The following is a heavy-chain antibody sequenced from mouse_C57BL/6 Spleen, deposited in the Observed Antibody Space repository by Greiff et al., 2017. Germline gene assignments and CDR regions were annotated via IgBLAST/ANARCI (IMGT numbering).Heavy chain of an antibody. Sequence: EVQLVESGGDLVKPGGSLKLSCAASGFTFSSYGMSWVRQTPDKRLEWVATISSGGSYTYYPDSVKGRFTISRDNAKNTLYLQMSSLKSEDTAMDYCARQYSKPYYCDYWGQGTTLTVSS. CDR1: GFTFSSYG. CDR2: ISSGGSYT. V-gene: IGHV5-6*01. D-gene: IGHD2-5*01. J-gene: IGHJ2*01. CDR3: ARQYSKPYYCDY.